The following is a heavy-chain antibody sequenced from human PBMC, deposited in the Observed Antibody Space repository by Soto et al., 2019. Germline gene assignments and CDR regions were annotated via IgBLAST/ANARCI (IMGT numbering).Heavy chain of an antibody. CDR1: GIIFSTYA. D-gene: IGHD2-21*01. J-gene: IGHJ5*02. CDR3: AKDPPRGPLGIAEEGSRWFDP. CDR2: ISRSGDSA. V-gene: IGHV3-23*01. Sequence: PGGSLRLSCRTSGIIFSTYAMNWVRQAPGKGLEWVAAISRSGDSAYYAESVKGRFTISRDNSKNTLYLQMNSLRADDSAVYYCAKDPPRGPLGIAEEGSRWFDPWGQGTLVTVSS.